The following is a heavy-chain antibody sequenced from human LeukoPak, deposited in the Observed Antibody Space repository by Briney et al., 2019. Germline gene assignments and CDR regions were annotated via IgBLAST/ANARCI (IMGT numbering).Heavy chain of an antibody. CDR3: ARDLSVGAPGI. Sequence: SETLSLTCTVSGGSISSYYWSWIRQPPGNGLEWIGYIYYSGSTNYNPSLKSRVTISVDTSKNQFSLKLSSVTAADTAVYYCARDLSVGAPGIWSQGTLVTVSS. D-gene: IGHD1-26*01. CDR1: GGSISSYY. J-gene: IGHJ4*01. V-gene: IGHV4-59*01. CDR2: IYYSGST.